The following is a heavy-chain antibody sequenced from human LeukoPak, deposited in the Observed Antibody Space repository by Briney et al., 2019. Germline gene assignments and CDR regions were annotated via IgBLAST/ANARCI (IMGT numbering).Heavy chain of an antibody. D-gene: IGHD2-2*03. CDR3: ARGGYCSSTSCFIGTVDYYYYGMDV. J-gene: IGHJ6*02. CDR1: GGTFSSYA. V-gene: IGHV1-69*04. CDR2: IIPILGIA. Sequence: SVKVSCKASGGTFSSYAISWVRQAPGQGLEWMGRIIPILGIANYAQKFQGRVTITADKSTSTAYMELSSLRSEDTAVYYCARGGYCSSTSCFIGTVDYYYYGMDVWGQGTTVTVSS.